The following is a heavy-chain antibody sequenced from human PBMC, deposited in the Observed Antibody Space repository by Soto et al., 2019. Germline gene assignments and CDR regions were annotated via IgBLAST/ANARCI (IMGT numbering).Heavy chain of an antibody. Sequence: QVQLQESGPGLVKPSETLSLTCTVSGGSLTDDHWNWFRQPPGMGLEWIGYVYYSGSTTYNPSLKSRVTVSVDTSKNQFSLKLSSVTAADTAVYYCARGNDWKSSTFDIWGQGTMVSVS. CDR3: ARGNDWKSSTFDI. J-gene: IGHJ3*02. D-gene: IGHD2-21*01. CDR2: VYYSGST. CDR1: GGSLTDDH. V-gene: IGHV4-59*01.